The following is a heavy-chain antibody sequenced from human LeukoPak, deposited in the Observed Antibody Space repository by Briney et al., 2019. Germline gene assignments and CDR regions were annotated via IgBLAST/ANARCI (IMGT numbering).Heavy chain of an antibody. CDR3: ARRVVVTAIPALDAFDI. CDR1: GYTFTSYY. V-gene: IGHV1-2*02. D-gene: IGHD2-21*02. Sequence: GASVKVSCKASGYTFTSYYMHWVRQAPGQGLEWMGWINPNSGGTNYAQKFQGRVTMTRDTSISTAYMELSRLRSDDTAVYYCARRVVVTAIPALDAFDIWGQGTMVTVSS. J-gene: IGHJ3*02. CDR2: INPNSGGT.